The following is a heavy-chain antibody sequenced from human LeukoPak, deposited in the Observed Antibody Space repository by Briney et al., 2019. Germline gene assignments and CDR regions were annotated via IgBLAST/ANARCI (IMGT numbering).Heavy chain of an antibody. V-gene: IGHV3-72*01. CDR2: SRQRYDRYRS. CDR3: ARDEEWRLDS. J-gene: IGHJ5*01. D-gene: IGHD3-3*01. CDR1: GFTFTEHH. Sequence: PGGSLRLSCAASGFTFTEHHMDWVRQAPGKGLERVGRSRQRYDRYRSEYAASVQGRFTISRDNSKNAMYLQMNSVTSEDTAVYFCARDEEWRLDSWGEGTLVTVSA.